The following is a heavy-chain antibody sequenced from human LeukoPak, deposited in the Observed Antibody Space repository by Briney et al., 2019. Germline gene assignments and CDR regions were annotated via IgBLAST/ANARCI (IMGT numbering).Heavy chain of an antibody. CDR2: INPKSGDT. CDR1: GYTFSGYY. D-gene: IGHD4/OR15-4a*01. V-gene: IGHV1-2*02. CDR3: ARRRIDLGTTMAPESDY. J-gene: IGHJ4*02. Sequence: ASVKVSCKASGYTFSGYYMNWVRQAPGQGLEWMGWINPKSGDTKYAQKFQGRVTMTRDTSISTAYMELTRLRSDDTAVYYCARRRIDLGTTMAPESDYWGPGTLVTVSS.